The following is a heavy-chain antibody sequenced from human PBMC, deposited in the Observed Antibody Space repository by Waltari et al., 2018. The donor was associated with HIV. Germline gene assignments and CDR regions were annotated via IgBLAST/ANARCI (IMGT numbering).Heavy chain of an antibody. J-gene: IGHJ4*02. Sequence: QVQLLQSGTELKSPGASVKVACQTSGYTFDAYHIHWLRQAAGEGLEWLGGVSLASGDTDDAQRFEEWINMARDPSTATVYLTLHKWRFDDTAIYFCARSGSTTWANFDFWGQGTLVSVSS. V-gene: IGHV1-2*04. D-gene: IGHD1-26*01. CDR2: VSLASGDT. CDR3: ARSGSTTWANFDF. CDR1: GYTFDAYH.